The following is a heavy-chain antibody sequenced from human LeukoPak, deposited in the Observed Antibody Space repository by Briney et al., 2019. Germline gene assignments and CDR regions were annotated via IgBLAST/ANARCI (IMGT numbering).Heavy chain of an antibody. V-gene: IGHV1-18*01. D-gene: IGHD4-11*01. CDR3: ARDHRVAYSNYRAFDY. J-gene: IGHJ4*02. CDR2: ISAYNGNT. CDR1: GYTFTSYD. Sequence: RVASVKVSCKASGYTFTSYDINWVRQAPGQGLEWMGWISAYNGNTNYAQKLQGRVTMTTDTSTSTAYMELRSLRSDDTAVYYCARDHRVAYSNYRAFDYWGQGTLVTVSS.